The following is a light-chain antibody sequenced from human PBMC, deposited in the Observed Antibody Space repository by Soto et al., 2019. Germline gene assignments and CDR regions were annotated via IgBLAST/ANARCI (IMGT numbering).Light chain of an antibody. J-gene: IGKJ1*01. Sequence: EIVMTQSPVTLSVSPGERATLSCRASQSVRGNLAWYQHKPGQAPSLLIYGAFTRATGIPARFSGTGSGTEFTLTISSLQSEDFALYYCQQYNDWPLTFGQGTKVEV. CDR2: GAF. V-gene: IGKV3-15*01. CDR3: QQYNDWPLT. CDR1: QSVRGN.